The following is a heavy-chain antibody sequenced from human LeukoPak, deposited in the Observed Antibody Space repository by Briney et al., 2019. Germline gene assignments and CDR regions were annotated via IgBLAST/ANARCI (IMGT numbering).Heavy chain of an antibody. CDR2: ISGSGDNT. CDR1: GFTFSSYG. CDR3: ARVTYGSGTYGAFDY. J-gene: IGHJ4*02. Sequence: GGSLRLSCAASGFTFSSYGMHWVRQAPGKGLEWVSTISGSGDNTYYADSVKGRFTISRDNSKNTLYLQMNSLRAEDTAVYYCARVTYGSGTYGAFDYWGQGTLVTVSS. V-gene: IGHV3-23*01. D-gene: IGHD3-10*01.